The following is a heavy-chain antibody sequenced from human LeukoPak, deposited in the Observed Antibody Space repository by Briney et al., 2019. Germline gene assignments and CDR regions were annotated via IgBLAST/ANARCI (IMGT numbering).Heavy chain of an antibody. CDR3: ARAYYGSGSPTYGMDV. CDR2: IGPAGDT. CDR1: GFSFSTYD. D-gene: IGHD3-10*01. Sequence: PGGSLRLSCAASGFSFSTYDMHWVRQATGKGPEWVSGIGPAGDTYYPGSVKGRFTISRENAKNSLYLQMSSLSAGDTAVYYGARAYYGSGSPTYGMDVWGQGTTVTVSS. J-gene: IGHJ6*02. V-gene: IGHV3-13*01.